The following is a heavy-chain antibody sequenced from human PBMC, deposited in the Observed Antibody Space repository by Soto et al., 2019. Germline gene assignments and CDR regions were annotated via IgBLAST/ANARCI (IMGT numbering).Heavy chain of an antibody. CDR2: ISWNSGSI. V-gene: IGHV3-9*01. Sequence: GGSLRLSCAASGFTFDDYAMHWVRQAPGKGLEWVSGISWNSGSIGYADSVKGRFTISRDNSKNTLYLQMNSLRAEDTAVYYCAKDPASDFWSGYSDWFDPWGQGTLVTVSS. CDR3: AKDPASDFWSGYSDWFDP. J-gene: IGHJ5*02. D-gene: IGHD3-3*01. CDR1: GFTFDDYA.